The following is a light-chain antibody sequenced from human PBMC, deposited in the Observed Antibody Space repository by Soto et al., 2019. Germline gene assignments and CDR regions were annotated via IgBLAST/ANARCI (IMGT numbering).Light chain of an antibody. CDR3: QQRSKWRT. Sequence: EIVMTQSPATLSVSPGERATLSCRASHSISDTLAWYQQKPGQAPRLLIYDASKRATGIPARFSGSGFGTDFTLTISSLEPEDFAVYYCQQRSKWRTFGQGTKVDI. V-gene: IGKV3-11*01. CDR1: HSISDT. J-gene: IGKJ1*01. CDR2: DAS.